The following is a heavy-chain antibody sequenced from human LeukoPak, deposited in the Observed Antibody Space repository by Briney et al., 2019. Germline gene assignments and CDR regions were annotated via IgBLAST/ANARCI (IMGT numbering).Heavy chain of an antibody. D-gene: IGHD1-26*01. CDR1: GFTFSDYY. Sequence: GGSLRLSCAASGFTFSDYYMSWIRQAPGKGLEWVSYISSSGSTIYYADSVKGRFTISRDNAKNSLCLQMNSLRAEDTAVYYCARATIVGATFLSYWGQGTLVTVSS. CDR3: ARATIVGATFLSY. CDR2: ISSSGSTI. J-gene: IGHJ4*02. V-gene: IGHV3-11*01.